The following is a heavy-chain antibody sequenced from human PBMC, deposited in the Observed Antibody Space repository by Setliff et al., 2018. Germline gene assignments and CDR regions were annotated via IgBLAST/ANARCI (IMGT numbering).Heavy chain of an antibody. CDR2: LSPYSGNT. CDR1: GSTFTDSI. J-gene: IGHJ4*02. D-gene: IGHD2-15*01. V-gene: IGHV1-18*01. CDR3: ARDGGGYCATTSCFHFDY. Sequence: ASVKVSCKASGSTFTDSIVNWVRQAPGQGLEWVGWLSPYSGNTYSAQKFQGRLTLTIDTSTNTVFMELRNLRPDDTAIYYCARDGGGYCATTSCFHFDYWGQGTQVTVSS.